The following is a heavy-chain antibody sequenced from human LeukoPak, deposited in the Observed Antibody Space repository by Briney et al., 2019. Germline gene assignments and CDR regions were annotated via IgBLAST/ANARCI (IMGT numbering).Heavy chain of an antibody. J-gene: IGHJ4*02. CDR3: ARTQRPGYTSSSFDY. CDR2: IDPSDSYT. V-gene: IGHV5-10-1*01. CDR1: GYSFTLYW. D-gene: IGHD6-13*01. Sequence: GESLKISCKGSGYSFTLYWISWVRQMPGKGLEWMGRIDPSDSYTNYSPSFQGHVTISADKSISTAYLQSSSLKASDTAMYYCARTQRPGYTSSSFDYWGQGTLVTVSS.